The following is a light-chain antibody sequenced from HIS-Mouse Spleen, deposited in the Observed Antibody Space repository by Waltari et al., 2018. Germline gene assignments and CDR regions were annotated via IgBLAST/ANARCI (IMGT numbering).Light chain of an antibody. CDR3: SSYAGSNNHVV. V-gene: IGLV2-8*01. J-gene: IGLJ2*01. Sequence: QSALTQPPSASGSPGQSVTISCTGTSRDVGGYHYVSWYQQHPGKAPKLMIYEVSKRPSGVPDRFSGSKSGNTASLTVSGLQAEDEADYYCSSYAGSNNHVVFGGGTKLTVL. CDR2: EVS. CDR1: SRDVGGYHY.